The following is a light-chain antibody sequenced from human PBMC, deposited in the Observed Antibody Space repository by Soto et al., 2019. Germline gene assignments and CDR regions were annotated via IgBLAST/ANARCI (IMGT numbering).Light chain of an antibody. V-gene: IGKV1-5*01. CDR2: YVY. J-gene: IGKJ2*01. CDR3: QQTYSFPKN. Sequence: DIHVTQSPSTLSSSAGDRVTITLLSSQAIAIWLTRYEWNLGKAAKLLIYYVYSLESGVPSRFSGRGSETDFTLTMRNLQPEDTATYYCQQTYSFPKNFGQGTKVDIK. CDR1: QAIAIW.